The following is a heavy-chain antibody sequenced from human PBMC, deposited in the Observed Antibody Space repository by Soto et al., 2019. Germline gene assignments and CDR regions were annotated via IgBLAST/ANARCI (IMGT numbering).Heavy chain of an antibody. CDR1: GFTFDDHA. J-gene: IGHJ6*02. CDR2: VSWNSANI. D-gene: IGHD6-13*01. V-gene: IGHV3-9*01. Sequence: EVQLVESGGGLVQPGRSLRLSCAASGFTFDDHAMHWVRQVPGKGLEWVSAVSWNSANIGYADSVKGRFTISRDNAKSSLYLQINSLRPEDTSLYYCARDFLGGEHPFCSKMDLWGQDTTVTVSS. CDR3: ARDFLGGEHPFCSKMDL.